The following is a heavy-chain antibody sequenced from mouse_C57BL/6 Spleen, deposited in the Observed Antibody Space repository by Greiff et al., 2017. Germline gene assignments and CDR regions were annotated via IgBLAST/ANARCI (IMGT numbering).Heavy chain of an antibody. D-gene: IGHD2-2*01. CDR1: GYTFTSYW. CDR3: ARERGYDRYFDV. Sequence: QVQLQQPGAELVKPGASVKMSCKASGYTFTSYWITWVKQRPGQGLEWIGDIYPGSGSTNYNEKFKSKATLTVDTSSSTAYMQLSSLTSEGSAVYYCARERGYDRYFDVWGTGTTGTVSS. CDR2: IYPGSGST. J-gene: IGHJ1*03. V-gene: IGHV1-55*01.